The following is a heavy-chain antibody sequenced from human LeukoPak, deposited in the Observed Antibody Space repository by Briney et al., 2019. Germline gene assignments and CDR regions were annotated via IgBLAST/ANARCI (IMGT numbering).Heavy chain of an antibody. Sequence: PGGSLRLSCAASGFTFNSYAMTWVRQAPGKGLEWVSAISGSGGSTYYADSVKGRFTISRDNSKNTLYLQMNSLRAEDTAVYYCAKASSGYSSGWNGLFDYWGQGTLVTVSS. J-gene: IGHJ4*02. CDR3: AKASSGYSSGWNGLFDY. D-gene: IGHD6-19*01. CDR1: GFTFNSYA. V-gene: IGHV3-23*01. CDR2: ISGSGGST.